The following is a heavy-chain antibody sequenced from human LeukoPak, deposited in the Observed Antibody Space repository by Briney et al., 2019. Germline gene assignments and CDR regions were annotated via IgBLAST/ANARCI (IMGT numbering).Heavy chain of an antibody. D-gene: IGHD4-17*01. Sequence: SETLSLTCTVSGGSISSSSYYWGWIRQPPGTGLEWIGSIYYSGSTYYNPSLKSRVTISVDTSKNQFSLKLSSVTAADTAVYYCARVDYGDYENDYWGQGTLVTVSS. CDR1: GGSISSSSYY. J-gene: IGHJ4*02. CDR2: IYYSGST. V-gene: IGHV4-39*01. CDR3: ARVDYGDYENDY.